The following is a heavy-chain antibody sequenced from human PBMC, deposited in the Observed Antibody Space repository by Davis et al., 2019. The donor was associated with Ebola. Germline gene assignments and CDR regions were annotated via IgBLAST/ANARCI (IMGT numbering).Heavy chain of an antibody. Sequence: AASVKVSCKASGYTFTSYYMHWVRQAPGQGLEWMGIINPSGGSTSYAQKFQGRVTMTRDTSTSTVYMELRSLRSDDTAVYYCARQVAGMWFDPWGQGTLVTVSS. CDR1: GYTFTSYY. CDR2: INPSGGST. D-gene: IGHD6-19*01. V-gene: IGHV1-46*01. J-gene: IGHJ5*02. CDR3: ARQVAGMWFDP.